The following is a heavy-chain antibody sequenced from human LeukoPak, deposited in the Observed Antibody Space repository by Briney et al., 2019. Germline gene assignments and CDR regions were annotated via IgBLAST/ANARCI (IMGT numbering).Heavy chain of an antibody. CDR3: ARPSYSSSRYYYYGMDV. CDR2: IYPGDSDT. Sequence: GEYLKISCQGSGYSFTNYWIGWVRQMPGKGLGWMGIIYPGDSDTRYSPSFQGQVTISADKSISTAYLQWSSLKASDTAMYYCARPSYSSSRYYYYGMDVWGQGTTVTVSS. V-gene: IGHV5-51*01. CDR1: GYSFTNYW. J-gene: IGHJ6*02. D-gene: IGHD6-6*01.